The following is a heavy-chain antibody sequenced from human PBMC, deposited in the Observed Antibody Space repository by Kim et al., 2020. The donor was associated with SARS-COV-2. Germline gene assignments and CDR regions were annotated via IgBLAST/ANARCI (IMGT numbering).Heavy chain of an antibody. V-gene: IGHV3-13*01. CDR2: IGTAGDT. Sequence: GGSLRLSCAASGFTFSSYDMHWVRQATGKGLEWVSAIGTAGDTYYPGSVKGRFTISRENAKNSLYLQMNSLRAGDTAVYYCARGSRLEQPTLPEPAHFDYWGQGTLVTVSS. CDR3: ARGSRLEQPTLPEPAHFDY. CDR1: GFTFSSYD. J-gene: IGHJ4*02. D-gene: IGHD1-1*01.